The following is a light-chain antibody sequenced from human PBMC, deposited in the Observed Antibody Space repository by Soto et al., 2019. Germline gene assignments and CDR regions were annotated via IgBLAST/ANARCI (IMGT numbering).Light chain of an antibody. V-gene: IGKV3-20*01. CDR1: ESLSSSY. CDR2: DAS. J-gene: IGKJ4*01. Sequence: IVLTPSPFNLSLSQVDRATLSCRASESLSSSYFAWYQQRPGQAPRLLIYDASTRATGIPDRFSGSGSGTDFTLTISRLEPEDFAVYFCHHYAKSPLVFGGGTKVDIK. CDR3: HHYAKSPLV.